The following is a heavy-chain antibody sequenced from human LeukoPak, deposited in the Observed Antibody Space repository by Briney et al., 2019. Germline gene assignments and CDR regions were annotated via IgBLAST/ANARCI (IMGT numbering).Heavy chain of an antibody. J-gene: IGHJ4*02. CDR2: ISGRGDSA. Sequence: PGGSLRLSCAASGFTFSTYAMSWVRQAPGKGLEWVSAISGRGDSAYYADSVKGRFTISRDYSKNTLYLQMNSLRAEDTAAYYCAKDGSSSSTYYFYFDYWGQGTLVTVSS. CDR1: GFTFSTYA. CDR3: AKDGSSSSTYYFYFDY. D-gene: IGHD3-22*01. V-gene: IGHV3-23*01.